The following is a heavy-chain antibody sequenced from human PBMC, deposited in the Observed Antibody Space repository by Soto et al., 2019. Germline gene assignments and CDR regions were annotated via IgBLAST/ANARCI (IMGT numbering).Heavy chain of an antibody. CDR3: ARQMVYIVVVPAADLGRYYYMDV. V-gene: IGHV4-39*01. J-gene: IGHJ6*03. CDR2: IYYSGST. Sequence: SETLSLTCTVSGGSISSSSYYWGWIRQPPGKGLEWIGSIYYSGSTYYNPSLKSRVTISVDTSKNQFSLKLSSVTAADTAVYYCARQMVYIVVVPAADLGRYYYMDVWGKGTTVTVSS. CDR1: GGSISSSSYY. D-gene: IGHD2-2*01.